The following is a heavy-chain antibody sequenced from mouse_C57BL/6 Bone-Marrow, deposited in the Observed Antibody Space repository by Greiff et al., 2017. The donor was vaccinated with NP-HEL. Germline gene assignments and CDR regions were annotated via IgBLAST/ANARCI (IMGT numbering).Heavy chain of an antibody. CDR1: GYTFTSYW. CDR2: IDPSDSET. V-gene: IGHV1-52*01. CDR3: ASSYGSSPWFAY. J-gene: IGHJ3*01. D-gene: IGHD1-1*01. Sequence: VQLQQPGAELVRPGSSVKLSCKASGYTFTSYWMPWVKQRPIQGLEWIGNIDPSDSETHYNQKFKDKATLTVDKSSSTAYMQLSSLTSEDSAVYYCASSYGSSPWFAYWGQGTLVTVSA.